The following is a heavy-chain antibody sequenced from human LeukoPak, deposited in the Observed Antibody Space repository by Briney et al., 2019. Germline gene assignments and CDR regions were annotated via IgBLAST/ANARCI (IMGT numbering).Heavy chain of an antibody. D-gene: IGHD3-10*01. CDR1: AGSISNYF. CDR3: ARENGSGSRGLDI. CDR2: IYTSGTT. V-gene: IGHV4-4*07. J-gene: IGHJ4*02. Sequence: SETLSLTCTVSAGSISNYFWSWIRQPAGKGLELIGRIYTSGTTNYSPSLKSRVTMSVDTSTNQFSLKLTSVTAADTAVYYCARENGSGSRGLDIWGQGTLVTVSS.